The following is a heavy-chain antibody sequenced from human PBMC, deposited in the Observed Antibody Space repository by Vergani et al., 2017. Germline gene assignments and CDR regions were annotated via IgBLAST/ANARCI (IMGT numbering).Heavy chain of an antibody. CDR1: GGSISSGGYY. Sequence: QVQLQESGPGLVKTSQTLSLTCTVSGGSISSGGYYWSWIRQHPGKGLEWIGYIYYSGSTYYNPSLKSRVTISVDTSKDQFSLKLSSVTAADTAVYYCARVRELLSPFAFDIWGQGTMVTVSS. V-gene: IGHV4-31*03. D-gene: IGHD1-26*01. J-gene: IGHJ3*02. CDR3: ARVRELLSPFAFDI. CDR2: IYYSGST.